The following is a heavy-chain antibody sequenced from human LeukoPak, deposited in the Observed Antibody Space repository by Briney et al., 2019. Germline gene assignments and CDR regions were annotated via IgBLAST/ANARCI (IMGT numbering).Heavy chain of an antibody. V-gene: IGHV3-9*01. CDR2: ISWNSGSI. Sequence: GGSLRLSCAASGFTFDDYAMHWVRQGPGKGLERVSGISWNSGSIGYADSVKGRFTISRDNAKNSLYLQMNSLRVEDTALYYCAKDRSGSYFDALDIWGQGTMVTVSS. CDR1: GFTFDDYA. J-gene: IGHJ3*02. CDR3: AKDRSGSYFDALDI. D-gene: IGHD1-26*01.